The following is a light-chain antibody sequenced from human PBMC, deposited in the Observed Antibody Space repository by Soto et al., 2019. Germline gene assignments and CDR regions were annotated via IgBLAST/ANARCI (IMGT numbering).Light chain of an antibody. Sequence: EIELTQSPATLSLSPGERATLSCRASQNVEGYLAWYQQKPGQAPRLLIYDASNRAPGIPARFSGSGSGTDFTLTTSSLEPADFAVYYCQQRKTWPPITFGQGTRLEMK. CDR3: QQRKTWPPIT. CDR1: QNVEGY. V-gene: IGKV3-11*01. J-gene: IGKJ5*01. CDR2: DAS.